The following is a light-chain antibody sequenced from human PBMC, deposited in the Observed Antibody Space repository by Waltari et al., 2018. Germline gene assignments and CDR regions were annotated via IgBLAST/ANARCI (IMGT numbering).Light chain of an antibody. V-gene: IGLV2-23*01. CDR3: CSYAGSSTYV. CDR1: SSDVGSYNL. J-gene: IGLJ1*01. CDR2: EGS. Sequence: ISCTGTSSDVGSYNLVSWYQQHPGKAPKLMIYEGSKRPSGVSNRFSGSKSGNTASLTISGLQAEDEADYYCCSYAGSSTYVFGTGTKVTVL.